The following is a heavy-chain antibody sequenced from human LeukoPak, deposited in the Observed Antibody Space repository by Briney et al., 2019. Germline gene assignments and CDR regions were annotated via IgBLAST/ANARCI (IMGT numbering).Heavy chain of an antibody. V-gene: IGHV4-4*02. J-gene: IGHJ5*02. CDR1: GGSISSSNW. CDR3: ARDQRDSRSSSLDP. CDR2: IYHTGST. Sequence: PSGTLSLTCAVSGGSISSSNWWSWVRPPPGKGLEWIGEIYHTGSTNYNPSLKSRVTISVDKSKNQFSLKLSSVTAADTAVYYCARDQRDSRSSSLDPWGQGTLVTVSS. D-gene: IGHD6-6*01.